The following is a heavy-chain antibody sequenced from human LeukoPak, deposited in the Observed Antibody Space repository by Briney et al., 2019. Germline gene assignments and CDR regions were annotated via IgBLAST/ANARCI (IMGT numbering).Heavy chain of an antibody. Sequence: SETLSLTCTVSGGSISSSSYYWGWIRQPPGTGLEWIGSIYYSGSTYYNPSLKSRVTISVDTSKNQFSLKLSSVTAADTAVYYCARRSGYWEDYFDYWGQGTLVTVSS. J-gene: IGHJ4*02. CDR2: IYYSGST. V-gene: IGHV4-39*01. D-gene: IGHD3-22*01. CDR3: ARRSGYWEDYFDY. CDR1: GGSISSSSYY.